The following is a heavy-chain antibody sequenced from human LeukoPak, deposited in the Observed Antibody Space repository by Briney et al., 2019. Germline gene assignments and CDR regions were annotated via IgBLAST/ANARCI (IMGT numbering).Heavy chain of an antibody. J-gene: IGHJ5*02. CDR3: ARGSARYYDSSGYLNWFDP. V-gene: IGHV3-21*01. CDR2: ISSSSSYI. D-gene: IGHD3-22*01. Sequence: GGSLRLSCAASGFTFSSYSMNWVRQAPGKGLGWVSSISSSSSYIYYADSVKGRFTISRDNAKNSLYLQMNSLRAEDTAVYYCARGSARYYDSSGYLNWFDPWGQGTLVTVSS. CDR1: GFTFSSYS.